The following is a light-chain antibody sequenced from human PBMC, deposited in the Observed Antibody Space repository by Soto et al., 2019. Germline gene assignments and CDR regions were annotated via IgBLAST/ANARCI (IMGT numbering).Light chain of an antibody. CDR1: SSNIGSNY. CDR2: RSD. Sequence: QAVLTQPPSASGTPGLRVTISCSGSSSNIGSNYVYWYQQLPRTAPKLLIYRSDQRPSGVPDRFSGSKSGTSASLAISGLRSDDEADYYCAACDDSLSGWVFGGGTKLTVL. J-gene: IGLJ3*02. CDR3: AACDDSLSGWV. V-gene: IGLV1-47*01.